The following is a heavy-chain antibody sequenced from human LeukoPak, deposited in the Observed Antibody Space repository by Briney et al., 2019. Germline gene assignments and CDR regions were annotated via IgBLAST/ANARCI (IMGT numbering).Heavy chain of an antibody. CDR2: ISWNSGSI. D-gene: IGHD1-26*01. V-gene: IGHV3-9*03. J-gene: IGHJ4*02. CDR3: AKSKGWELLEYFDY. Sequence: GRSLRLSCAASGLTFDDYAMHWVRQAPGKGLEWVSGISWNSGSIGYADSVKGRFTISRDNAKNSLYLQMNSLRAEDMALYYCAKSKGWELLEYFDYWGQGTLVTVSS. CDR1: GLTFDDYA.